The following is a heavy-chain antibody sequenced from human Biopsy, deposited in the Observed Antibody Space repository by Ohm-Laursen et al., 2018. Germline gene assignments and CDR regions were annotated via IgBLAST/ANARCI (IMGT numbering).Heavy chain of an antibody. J-gene: IGHJ5*02. D-gene: IGHD1-26*01. CDR1: GDSFTSYA. V-gene: IGHV1-69*10. Sequence: ASVKVSCKASGDSFTSYAIGWVRQAPGQGLEWMGGIIPIPNVATYAQKFQGRIAITADESASTAYMELNSLTSDDTAVYFCARGEGSSWFDPWGHGTLVTVSS. CDR2: IIPIPNVA. CDR3: ARGEGSSWFDP.